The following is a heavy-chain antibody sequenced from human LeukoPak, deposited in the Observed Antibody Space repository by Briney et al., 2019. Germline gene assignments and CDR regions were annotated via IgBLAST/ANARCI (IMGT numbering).Heavy chain of an antibody. D-gene: IGHD1-26*01. CDR1: GDSVSSNSVA. Sequence: SQTLSLTCAISGDSVSSNSVAWNWIRQSPSRGLEWLGRTYYRSKWYNDYAVSVKSRISINPDTSENQFSLQLNSVTPENTAVYYCARARSSVLDYWGQGILVTVSS. V-gene: IGHV6-1*01. CDR3: ARARSSVLDY. CDR2: TYYRSKWYN. J-gene: IGHJ4*02.